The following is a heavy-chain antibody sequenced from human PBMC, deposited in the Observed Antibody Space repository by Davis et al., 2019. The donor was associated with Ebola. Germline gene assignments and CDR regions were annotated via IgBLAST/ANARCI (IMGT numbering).Heavy chain of an antibody. V-gene: IGHV1-46*01. CDR1: GYTFTSYY. CDR2: INPSGGST. D-gene: IGHD2-15*01. Sequence: AASVNVSCKASGYTFTSYYMHWVRQAPGQGLEWMGIINPSGGSTSYAQKFQGRVTMTRDTSTSTVYMGLSSLRSEDTAVYYCARRGRGHNYGMDVWGKGTTVTVSS. CDR3: ARRGRGHNYGMDV. J-gene: IGHJ6*04.